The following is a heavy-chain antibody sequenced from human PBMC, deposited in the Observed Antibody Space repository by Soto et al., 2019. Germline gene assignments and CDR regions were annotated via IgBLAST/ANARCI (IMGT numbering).Heavy chain of an antibody. J-gene: IGHJ4*02. CDR2: ISHLENT. V-gene: IGHV4-30-2*06. CDR3: LRGGGYDPFDY. D-gene: IGHD5-12*01. Sequence: ASETLSLTCTVSGASISYGGFSWSWIRQSPGKGLEWIGYISHLENTYFHPSFRSRLTMSIDRSRNQFSLNLSSVTAADRAVYYCLRGGGYDPFDYWGQGVMVTVYS. CDR1: GASISYGGFS.